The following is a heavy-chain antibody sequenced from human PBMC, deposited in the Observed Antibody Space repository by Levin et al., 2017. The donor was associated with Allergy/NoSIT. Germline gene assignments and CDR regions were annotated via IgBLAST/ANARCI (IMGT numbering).Heavy chain of an antibody. CDR1: GFTFSNYW. D-gene: IGHD5-18*01. Sequence: SCAASGFTFSNYWMHWVRQAPGKGLVWVSRINNDGSITNYADSVKGRFTISRDDAKSTLYLQMNSLRVEDTAVYYCARGASGYSYGWGQGILVTVSS. J-gene: IGHJ4*02. CDR3: ARGASGYSYG. CDR2: INNDGSIT. V-gene: IGHV3-74*01.